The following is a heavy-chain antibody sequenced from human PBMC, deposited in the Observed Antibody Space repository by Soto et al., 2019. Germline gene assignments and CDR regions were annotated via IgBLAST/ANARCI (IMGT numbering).Heavy chain of an antibody. CDR1: GGSIATGGSY. D-gene: IGHD2-2*02. V-gene: IGHV4-31*03. Sequence: SETLSLTCTVSGGSIATGGSYWSWIRQHPGKGLEWIGNIYHSGNTYYNPSLKSRLTISVDTSKNHFSLMVDSVTAADTAVYYCARARFQVLYGKPYFDSWGQGTLVTDSS. CDR2: IYHSGNT. CDR3: ARARFQVLYGKPYFDS. J-gene: IGHJ4*02.